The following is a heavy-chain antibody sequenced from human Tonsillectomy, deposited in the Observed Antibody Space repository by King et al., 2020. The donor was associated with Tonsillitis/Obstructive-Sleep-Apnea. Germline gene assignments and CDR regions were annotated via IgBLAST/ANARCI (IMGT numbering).Heavy chain of an antibody. V-gene: IGHV3-15*01. D-gene: IGHD3-3*01. Sequence: VQLVESGGGLVKPGGSLRLSCAASGFTFSNAWMSWVRQAPGKGLEWVGRIKSKTDGGTTDYAAPVKGRFTISRDDSKNTLYLQMNSLKTEDTAVYYCTTYHIAGSGRLEWLPYFDYWGQGTLVTVSS. CDR1: GFTFSNAW. CDR2: IKSKTDGGTT. CDR3: TTYHIAGSGRLEWLPYFDY. J-gene: IGHJ4*02.